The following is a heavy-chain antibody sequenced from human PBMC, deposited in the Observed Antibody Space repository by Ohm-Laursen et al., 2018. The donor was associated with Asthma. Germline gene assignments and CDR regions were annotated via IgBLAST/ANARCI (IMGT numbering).Heavy chain of an antibody. D-gene: IGHD2-2*01. CDR3: ARGKGRSGSCAPIDN. CDR1: GFTFNDYG. V-gene: IGHV3-33*01. Sequence: SLRLSCAASGFTFNDYGMHWVRQAPGKGLEWVAIVWFDGGNQYYADSVKGRFIISRDNSKNTVYLQMNSLRADDTAVYYCARGKGRSGSCAPIDNWGQGTLVSVSS. CDR2: VWFDGGNQ. J-gene: IGHJ4*02.